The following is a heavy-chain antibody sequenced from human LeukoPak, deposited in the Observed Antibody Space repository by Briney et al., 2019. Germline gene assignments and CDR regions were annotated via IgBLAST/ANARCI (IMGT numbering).Heavy chain of an antibody. Sequence: GGSLRLSCAASGFTVSSNYMSWVRQAPGKGLEWVAVISYDGSNRYYGDSVKGRFTISRDNSKNTLYLQMNSLRAEDTAVYYCAKNPVTYSSSFRYYYMDVWGKGTTVTISS. V-gene: IGHV3-30*18. CDR1: GFTVSSNY. CDR3: AKNPVTYSSSFRYYYMDV. D-gene: IGHD6-13*01. CDR2: ISYDGSNR. J-gene: IGHJ6*03.